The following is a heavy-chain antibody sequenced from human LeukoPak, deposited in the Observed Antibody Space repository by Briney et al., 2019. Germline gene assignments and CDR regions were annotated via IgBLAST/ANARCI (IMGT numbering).Heavy chain of an antibody. V-gene: IGHV1-18*01. CDR1: GYTFTSYG. CDR3: ARVCSGGSCYPGGFDY. CDR2: ISAYNGNT. Sequence: APVKVSCKASGYTFTSYGISWVRQAPGQGLEWMGWISAYNGNTNYAQKLQGRVTMTTDTSTSTAYMELRSLRSDDTAVYYCARVCSGGSCYPGGFDYWGQGTLVTVSS. D-gene: IGHD2-15*01. J-gene: IGHJ4*02.